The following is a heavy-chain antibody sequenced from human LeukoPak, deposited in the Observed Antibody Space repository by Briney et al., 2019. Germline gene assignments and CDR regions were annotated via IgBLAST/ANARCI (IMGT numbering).Heavy chain of an antibody. V-gene: IGHV4-4*09. CDR2: IYTSGST. CDR3: ARQKCTSTSRLTKNAFDI. CDR1: GSISGYY. J-gene: IGHJ3*02. D-gene: IGHD2-2*01. Sequence: NPSETLSLTCTVSGSISGYYWSWIRQPPGKGLEWIGYIYTSGSTNYNPSLESRVTISVDTSKNQFSLDLSSVTAADTAVYYCARQKCTSTSRLTKNAFDIWSQGTMVTVSP.